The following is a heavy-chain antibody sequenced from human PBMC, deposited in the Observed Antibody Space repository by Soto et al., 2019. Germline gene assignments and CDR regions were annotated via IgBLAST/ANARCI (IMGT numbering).Heavy chain of an antibody. D-gene: IGHD1-20*01. V-gene: IGHV3-64*01. CDR3: ARAVFLGMCDY. CDR1: GFTFSSYA. Sequence: GGSLRLSCAASGFTFSSYAMHWVRQAPGKGLEYVSAISSNGGSTYYANSVKGRFTISRDNSKNTLYLQMNSLRAEDTAVYYCARAVFLGMCDYWGQGTLVTVSS. CDR2: ISSNGGST. J-gene: IGHJ4*02.